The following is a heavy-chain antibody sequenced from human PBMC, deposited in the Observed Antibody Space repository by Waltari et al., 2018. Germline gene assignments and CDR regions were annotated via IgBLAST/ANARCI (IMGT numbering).Heavy chain of an antibody. D-gene: IGHD3-10*01. Sequence: QVQLQESGPGLVKPSETLSLTCTVSGYSISSGYHWGWIRQPPGTGLEWIGSIYHSGSTYYNPSLKSRVTISVDTSKNQFSLKLSSVTAADTAVYYCARSPMVRGVRNWFDPWGQGTLVTVSS. J-gene: IGHJ5*02. CDR2: IYHSGST. V-gene: IGHV4-38-2*02. CDR3: ARSPMVRGVRNWFDP. CDR1: GYSISSGYH.